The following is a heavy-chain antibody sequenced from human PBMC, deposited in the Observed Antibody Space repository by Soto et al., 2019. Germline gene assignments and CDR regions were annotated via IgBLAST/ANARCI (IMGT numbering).Heavy chain of an antibody. D-gene: IGHD3-22*01. CDR2: IYYSGST. CDR3: DSSDYYGMDV. Sequence: PSETLSLTCTVSGGSISSGGSFWSWIRQHPGRGLEWIAYIYYSGSTYYNPSLKSRASISGDTSENQFSLKLNSVTAADTAVYYYDSSDYYGMDVWGQGTTVTAP. V-gene: IGHV4-31*03. CDR1: GGSISSGGSF. J-gene: IGHJ6*02.